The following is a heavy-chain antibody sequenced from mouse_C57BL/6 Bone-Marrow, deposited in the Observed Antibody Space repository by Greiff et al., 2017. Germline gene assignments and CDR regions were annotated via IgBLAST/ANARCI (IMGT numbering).Heavy chain of an antibody. CDR2: IDPENGDT. V-gene: IGHV14-4*01. J-gene: IGHJ1*03. Sequence: VQLQQSGAELVRPGASVKLSCTASGFNIKDDYMHWVKQRPEQGLAWIGWIDPENGDTEYASKFQGKATITADTSSNTAYLQLSSLTSEDTAVYYCTTCYYGSSYDGYFDVWGTGTTVTVSS. D-gene: IGHD1-1*01. CDR3: TTCYYGSSYDGYFDV. CDR1: GFNIKDDY.